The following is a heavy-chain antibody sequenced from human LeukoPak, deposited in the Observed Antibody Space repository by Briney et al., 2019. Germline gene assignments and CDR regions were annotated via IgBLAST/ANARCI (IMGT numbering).Heavy chain of an antibody. V-gene: IGHV4-39*02. CDR1: GGSISSSGYC. CDR2: IDYSGNT. J-gene: IGHJ5*02. Sequence: SETLSLTCTVSGGSISSSGYCWGWIRQPPGKGLEWIGSIDYSGNTNYNPSLKSRVTIAVDMSKNQFSLKLSSVTAADTAVYYCAKDPTYYYDSSGYEDPWGQGTLVTVSS. D-gene: IGHD3-22*01. CDR3: AKDPTYYYDSSGYEDP.